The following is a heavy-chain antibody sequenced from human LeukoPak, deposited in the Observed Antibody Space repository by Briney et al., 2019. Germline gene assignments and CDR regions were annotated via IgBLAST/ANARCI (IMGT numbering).Heavy chain of an antibody. CDR2: IKSKTDGGTT. Sequence: PGGSLRLSCAASGFTFSNAWMSWVRQAPGKGLEWVGRIKSKTDGGTTDYAAPVKGRFTISRDDSKNTLYLQMNSLKTEDTAVYYCTTEGYGSGVGNYYYYMDVWGKGTTVTVSS. D-gene: IGHD3-10*01. CDR3: TTEGYGSGVGNYYYYMDV. J-gene: IGHJ6*03. V-gene: IGHV3-15*01. CDR1: GFTFSNAW.